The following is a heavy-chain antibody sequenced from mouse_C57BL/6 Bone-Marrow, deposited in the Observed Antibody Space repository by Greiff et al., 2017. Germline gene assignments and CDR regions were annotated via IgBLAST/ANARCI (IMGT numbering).Heavy chain of an antibody. V-gene: IGHV1-55*01. J-gene: IGHJ2*01. CDR3: ARDYGYDGY. CDR2: IYPGSGST. CDR1: GYTFTSYW. D-gene: IGHD2-2*01. Sequence: VKLQQPGAELVKPGASVKMSCKASGYTFTSYWITWVKQRPGQGLEWIGDIYPGSGSTNYNEKFKSKATLTVDTSSSPAYMQLSSLTSKDSAVYYCARDYGYDGYWGQGTTLTVSA.